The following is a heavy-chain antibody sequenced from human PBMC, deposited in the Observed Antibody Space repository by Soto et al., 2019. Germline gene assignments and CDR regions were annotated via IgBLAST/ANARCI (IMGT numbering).Heavy chain of an antibody. CDR2: ISGSGGST. Sequence: GGSLRLSCAASGFTFSSYAMSWVRQAPGKGLEWVSAISGSGGSTYYADSVKGRFTISRDNSKNTLYLQMNSLRAEDTAVYYCAKDRNYDILTGYYPDYWGQGTLVTVSS. CDR3: AKDRNYDILTGYYPDY. D-gene: IGHD3-9*01. V-gene: IGHV3-23*01. J-gene: IGHJ4*02. CDR1: GFTFSSYA.